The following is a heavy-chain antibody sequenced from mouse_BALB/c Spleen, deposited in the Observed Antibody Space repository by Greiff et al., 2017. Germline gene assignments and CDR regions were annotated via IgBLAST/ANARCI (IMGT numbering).Heavy chain of an antibody. D-gene: IGHD2-10*01. CDR3: ARKRAYYGAAMDY. Sequence: QVQLQQSGAELVRPGVSVKISCKGSGYTFTDYAMHWVKQSHAKSLEWIGVISTYYGDASYNQKFKGKATMTVDKSSSTAYMELARLTSEDSAIYYCARKRAYYGAAMDYWGQGTSVTVSS. J-gene: IGHJ4*01. V-gene: IGHV1S137*01. CDR2: ISTYYGDA. CDR1: GYTFTDYA.